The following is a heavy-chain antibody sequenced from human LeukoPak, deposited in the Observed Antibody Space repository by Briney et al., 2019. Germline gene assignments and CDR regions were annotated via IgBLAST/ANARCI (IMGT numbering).Heavy chain of an antibody. Sequence: SETLSLTCAVYGVSFSGYYWSWIRQPPGKGLEWIGEINHSGSTNYNPSLKSRVTISVDTSKNQFSLKLSSVTAADTAVYYCARGSWYGFAYWGQGTLVTVSS. J-gene: IGHJ4*02. CDR3: ARGSWYGFAY. CDR1: GVSFSGYY. CDR2: INHSGST. V-gene: IGHV4-34*01. D-gene: IGHD6-13*01.